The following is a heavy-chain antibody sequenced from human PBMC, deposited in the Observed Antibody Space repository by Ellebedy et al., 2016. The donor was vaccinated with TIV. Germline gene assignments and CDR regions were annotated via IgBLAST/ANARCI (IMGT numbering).Heavy chain of an antibody. CDR1: GGSIIGTNW. CDR3: ARVRSGSPPRDDALDI. V-gene: IGHV4-4*02. Sequence: MPGGSLRLSCTVSGGSIIGTNWWSWVRQSPGKGLEWIGEIYHTGSTNYNPYLKTGVSISVDTSKNQFSLKLISVSAADTAVYYCARVRSGSPPRDDALDIWGQGTMVSVSS. D-gene: IGHD1-26*01. J-gene: IGHJ3*02. CDR2: IYHTGST.